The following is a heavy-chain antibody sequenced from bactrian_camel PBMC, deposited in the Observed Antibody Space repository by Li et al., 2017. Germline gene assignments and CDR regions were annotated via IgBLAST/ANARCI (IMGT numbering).Heavy chain of an antibody. J-gene: IGHJ6*01. CDR3: TPVRCGRWSNFGY. CDR1: GNTAS. V-gene: IGHV3S40*01. Sequence: VQLVESGGGSVQGGESLRLSCAASGNTASRAWFRQVAGKEREAVAVKHRRSDDADYDDSVKGRFTISQDKAKNTVYLQMNSLKPEDTAMYYCTPVRCGRWSNFGYWGQGTQVTVS. D-gene: IGHD2*01. CDR2: KHRRSDDA.